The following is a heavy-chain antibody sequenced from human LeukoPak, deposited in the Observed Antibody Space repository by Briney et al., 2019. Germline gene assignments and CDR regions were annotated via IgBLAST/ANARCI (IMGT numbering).Heavy chain of an antibody. Sequence: PGRSLRLSCAASGFTFSSYAMHWVRQAPGKGLEWVAVISYDGSNKYYADSVKGRFTISRDNSKNTLYLQMNSLRAEDTAVYYCAKDLTVTSTCYFDLWGQGTLVTVSS. CDR2: ISYDGSNK. CDR3: AKDLTVTSTCYFDL. D-gene: IGHD4-17*01. V-gene: IGHV3-30-3*01. CDR1: GFTFSSYA. J-gene: IGHJ5*02.